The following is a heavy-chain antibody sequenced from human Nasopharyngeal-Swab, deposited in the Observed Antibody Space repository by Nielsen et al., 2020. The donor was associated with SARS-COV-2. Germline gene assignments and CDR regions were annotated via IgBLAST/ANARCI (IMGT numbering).Heavy chain of an antibody. CDR2: IYHSGST. J-gene: IGHJ4*02. Sequence: SCAVSGGSISSGGYSWSWIRPPPGKGLEWIGYIYHSGSTYYNPSLKSRVTISVDRSKNQFSLKLSSVTAADTAVYYCARVAVGKRAFDYWGQGTLVTVSS. V-gene: IGHV4-30-2*01. CDR3: ARVAVGKRAFDY. D-gene: IGHD3-10*01. CDR1: GGSISSGGYS.